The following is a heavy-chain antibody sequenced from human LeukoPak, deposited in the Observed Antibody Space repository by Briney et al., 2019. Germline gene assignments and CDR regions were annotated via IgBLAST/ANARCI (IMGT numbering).Heavy chain of an antibody. CDR2: ISGSGGST. CDR3: AKASFGYSGYDPLDFDY. D-gene: IGHD5-12*01. CDR1: GFTFSSYA. J-gene: IGHJ4*02. V-gene: IGHV3-23*01. Sequence: PGGSLRLSCAASGFTFSSYAMSWVRQALGKGLEWVSAISGSGGSTYYADSVKGRFTISRDNSKNTLYLQMNSLRAEDTAVYYCAKASFGYSGYDPLDFDYWGQGTLVTVSS.